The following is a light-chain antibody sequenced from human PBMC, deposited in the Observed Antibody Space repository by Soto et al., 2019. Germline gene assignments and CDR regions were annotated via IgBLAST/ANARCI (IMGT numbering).Light chain of an antibody. Sequence: QSALTQPASVSGSPGQSITISCTGTSSDVGSYNLVSWYQQHPGKAPKLMIYEGNKRPSGVSNRFSGSKSANTASLKISGLQTEDEADYYCGSYAGTNTFVFGSGTKLTVL. J-gene: IGLJ1*01. CDR1: SSDVGSYNL. CDR3: GSYAGTNTFV. CDR2: EGN. V-gene: IGLV2-23*01.